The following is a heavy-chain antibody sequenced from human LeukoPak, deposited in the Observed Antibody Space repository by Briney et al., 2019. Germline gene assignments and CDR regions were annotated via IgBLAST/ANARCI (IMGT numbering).Heavy chain of an antibody. Sequence: PGGSLRLSCAASRFTFKSYAMSWVRQAPGKGLEWVSAISGSGGSTYYADSVKGRFTISRDNSKNTLYLQMNSLRAKDTAVYYCAKATYSSGWYWGQGTLVTVSS. D-gene: IGHD6-19*01. J-gene: IGHJ4*02. CDR2: ISGSGGST. V-gene: IGHV3-23*01. CDR3: AKATYSSGWY. CDR1: RFTFKSYA.